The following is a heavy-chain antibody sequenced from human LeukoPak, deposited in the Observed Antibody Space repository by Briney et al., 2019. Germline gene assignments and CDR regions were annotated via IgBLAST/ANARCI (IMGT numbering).Heavy chain of an antibody. D-gene: IGHD6-13*01. V-gene: IGHV4-39*07. Sequence: SETLSLTCTVSGGSISSSSYYWGWIRQPPGKGLEWIGSIYYSGSTYYNPSLKSRVTISVDKSKNQFSLKLSSVTAADTAVYYCAIRLAAAGNPPFDYWGQGTLVTVSS. CDR3: AIRLAAAGNPPFDY. CDR2: IYYSGST. CDR1: GGSISSSSYY. J-gene: IGHJ4*02.